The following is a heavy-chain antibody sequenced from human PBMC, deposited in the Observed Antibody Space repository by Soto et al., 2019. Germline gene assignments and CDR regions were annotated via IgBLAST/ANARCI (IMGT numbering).Heavy chain of an antibody. CDR3: AKDPHCSSTSCYGDRSIAAAGGDY. CDR1: GFTLSSYA. V-gene: IGHV3-23*01. J-gene: IGHJ4*02. CDR2: ISGSGGST. D-gene: IGHD2-2*01. Sequence: GGSLRLSCAASGFTLSSYAMSWVRQAPGKGLEWVSAISGSGGSTYYADSVKGRFTISRDNSKNTLYLQMNSLRAEDTAVYYCAKDPHCSSTSCYGDRSIAAAGGDYWGQGTLVTVSS.